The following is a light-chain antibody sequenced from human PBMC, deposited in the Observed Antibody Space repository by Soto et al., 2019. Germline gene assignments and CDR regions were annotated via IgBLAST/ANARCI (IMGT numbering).Light chain of an antibody. Sequence: QSVLSQPPSASGSPGQSVTISCTGTSSDVGGYDYVSWYQQHPGKAPKLMIYEVTKRPSGVPDRFSGSKSGYTASLTVSGLQADDEADYYCSSYGGSNNYVFGTGTKVNV. CDR2: EVT. CDR3: SSYGGSNNYV. CDR1: SSDVGGYDY. V-gene: IGLV2-8*01. J-gene: IGLJ1*01.